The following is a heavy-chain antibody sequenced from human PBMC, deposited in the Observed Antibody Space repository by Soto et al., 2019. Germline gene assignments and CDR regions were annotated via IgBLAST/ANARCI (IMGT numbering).Heavy chain of an antibody. D-gene: IGHD2-2*02. CDR1: GFTFSNYA. Sequence: GGSLRLSCVASGFTFSNYAMRWVRQAPGKGLEWVSVISYDGSNKYFAASVKGRFTLSRDNSKNTLYLQMNSLRPEDTAVYYCARALYCTSTSCYIAVSVLGMDVWGQGTTVTVSS. V-gene: IGHV3-30-3*01. J-gene: IGHJ6*02. CDR2: ISYDGSNK. CDR3: ARALYCTSTSCYIAVSVLGMDV.